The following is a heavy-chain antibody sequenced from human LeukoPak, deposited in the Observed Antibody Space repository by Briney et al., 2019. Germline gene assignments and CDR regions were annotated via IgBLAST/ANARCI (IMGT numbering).Heavy chain of an antibody. D-gene: IGHD1-26*01. V-gene: IGHV1-69*05. CDR1: GGTFSSYA. J-gene: IGHJ5*02. Sequence: GASVKVSCKASGGTFSSYAISWVRQAPGQGLEWMGGIIPIFGTANYAQKFQGRVTITTDESTSTAYMELSSLRSEDTAVYYCARIAGATYNWFDPWGQGTLVTVSS. CDR3: ARIAGATYNWFDP. CDR2: IIPIFGTA.